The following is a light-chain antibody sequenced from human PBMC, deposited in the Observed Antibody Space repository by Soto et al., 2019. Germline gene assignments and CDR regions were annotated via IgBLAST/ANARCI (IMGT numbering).Light chain of an antibody. CDR2: GAS. J-gene: IGKJ1*01. CDR3: HWYSQWPWT. CDR1: QSVSNS. Sequence: EIVMTQSPATLSVSPGERATLSCRASQSVSNSLAWHQQKPGQGPRLLIYGASTRATGIPARFSGSGSGTDFPLTMSRLQSEDCAIYSCHWYSQWPWTFGQGTKV. V-gene: IGKV3-15*01.